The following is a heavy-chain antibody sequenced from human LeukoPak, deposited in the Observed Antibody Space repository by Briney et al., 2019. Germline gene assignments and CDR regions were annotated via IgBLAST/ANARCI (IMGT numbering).Heavy chain of an antibody. V-gene: IGHV3-21*01. Sequence: GGSLRLSCVVSGFTFSSYAMSWVRQAPGKGLEWVSSISSSSSYIYYADSVKGRFTISRDNAKNSLYLQMNSLRAEDTAVYYCASTGVMDVWGKGTTVTVSS. CDR2: ISSSSSYI. J-gene: IGHJ6*04. CDR3: ASTGVMDV. D-gene: IGHD1-14*01. CDR1: GFTFSSYA.